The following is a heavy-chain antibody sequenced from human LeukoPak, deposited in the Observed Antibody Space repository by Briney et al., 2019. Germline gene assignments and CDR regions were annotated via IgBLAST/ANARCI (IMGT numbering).Heavy chain of an antibody. Sequence: SETLSLTCSVSGGSISSYYWSWIRQPPGKGLEWIGYIYYSGSTNYNPSLKSRVTISVDTSKNQFSLKLSSVTAADTAVYYCARDRYYYDSSARYFDYWGQGTLVTVSS. CDR2: IYYSGST. D-gene: IGHD3-22*01. CDR1: GGSISSYY. J-gene: IGHJ4*02. CDR3: ARDRYYYDSSARYFDY. V-gene: IGHV4-59*12.